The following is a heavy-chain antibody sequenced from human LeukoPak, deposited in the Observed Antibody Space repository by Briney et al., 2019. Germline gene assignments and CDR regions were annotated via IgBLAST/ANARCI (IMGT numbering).Heavy chain of an antibody. D-gene: IGHD2-21*02. CDR2: IHYSGKT. V-gene: IGHV4-39*01. CDR1: GGFISNSIYY. CDR3: ARRCGGNCYSKMCLDP. Sequence: SETLSLTCIVSGGFISNSIYYWAWIRQPPGEGLEWIGSIHYSGKTYYYPSLKSRVTMSVDTSKNQFSLKLSSVTAADTAVYYCARRCGGNCYSKMCLDPWGQGTAVTVSS. J-gene: IGHJ5*02.